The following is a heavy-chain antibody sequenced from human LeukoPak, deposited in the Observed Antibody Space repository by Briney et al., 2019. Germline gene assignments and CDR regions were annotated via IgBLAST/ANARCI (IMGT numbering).Heavy chain of an antibody. J-gene: IGHJ4*02. CDR1: GYTFTDYY. CDR3: ARGSGSYPYYFDY. Sequence: ASVKVSCKASGYTFTDYYIHWVRQAPGQGLEWMGWINPNSGGTNYVQKSQGRVTMTRDTSISTAYMELSRLRSDDTAVYYCARGSGSYPYYFDYWGQGTLVTVSS. V-gene: IGHV1-2*02. D-gene: IGHD1-26*01. CDR2: INPNSGGT.